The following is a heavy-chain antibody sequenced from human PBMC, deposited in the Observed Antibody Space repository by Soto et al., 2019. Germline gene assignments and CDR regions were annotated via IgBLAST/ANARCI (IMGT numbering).Heavy chain of an antibody. CDR2: IYYSGST. J-gene: IGHJ5*02. CDR3: ARGRISSSWYFGWFDP. D-gene: IGHD6-13*01. CDR1: GGSISSSSYY. Sequence: SETLSLTCTVSGGSISSSSYYWGWIRQPPGKGLEWIGSIYYSGSTYYNPSLKSRVTISVDTSKNQFSLKLSSVTAADTAVYYCARGRISSSWYFGWFDPWGQGTLVTVSS. V-gene: IGHV4-39*01.